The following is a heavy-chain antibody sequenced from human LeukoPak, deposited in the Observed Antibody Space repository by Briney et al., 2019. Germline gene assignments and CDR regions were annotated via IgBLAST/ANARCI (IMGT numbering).Heavy chain of an antibody. V-gene: IGHV1-2*02. CDR2: INPNSGGT. Sequence: ASVKVSCKASGYTFTGYYMHRVRQAPGQGLEWMGWINPNSGGTNYAQKFQGRVTMTRDTSISTAYMELSRLRSDDTAVYYCASDSGSYYNKFGYWGQGTLVTVSS. J-gene: IGHJ4*02. CDR3: ASDSGSYYNKFGY. CDR1: GYTFTGYY. D-gene: IGHD3-10*01.